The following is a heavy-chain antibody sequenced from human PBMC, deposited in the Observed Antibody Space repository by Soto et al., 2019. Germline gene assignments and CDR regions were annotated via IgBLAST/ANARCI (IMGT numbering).Heavy chain of an antibody. Sequence: PGGSLRLSCTASGFTFGEYAMSWFRQAPGKGLEWVGYIRSKSFGGTTEYAASVKGRFTISRDDSKSIAYLQMNSLKTEDTAVYYCTRKAVTPYYYGMDVWGQGTTVTVSS. D-gene: IGHD4-17*01. CDR1: GFTFGEYA. CDR2: IRSKSFGGTT. CDR3: TRKAVTPYYYGMDV. V-gene: IGHV3-49*03. J-gene: IGHJ6*02.